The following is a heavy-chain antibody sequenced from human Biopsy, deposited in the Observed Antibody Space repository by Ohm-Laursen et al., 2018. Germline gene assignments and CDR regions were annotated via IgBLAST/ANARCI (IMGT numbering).Heavy chain of an antibody. CDR3: GRRLFFDYWSAYYVDH. J-gene: IGHJ5*02. CDR2: ISGSGGST. Sequence: GSLRLSCSASGFTFSSHAMSWVRQAPGKGLEWVSVISGSGGSTHYADSVKGRFTISRDNSKNTLFLQMKSLRAEDTAIYYCGRRLFFDYWSAYYVDHWGQGALVTVSS. CDR1: GFTFSSHA. D-gene: IGHD3-3*01. V-gene: IGHV3-23*01.